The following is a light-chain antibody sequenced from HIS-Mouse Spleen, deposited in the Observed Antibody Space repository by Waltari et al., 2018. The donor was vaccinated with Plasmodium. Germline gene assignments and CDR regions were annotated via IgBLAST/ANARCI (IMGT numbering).Light chain of an antibody. CDR2: AES. CDR1: QSMSNY. CDR3: QQSYSTWT. Sequence: DIQMTQSPSSLSASVGDRVTITCRASQSMSNYLNWYQQKPGKAPKFLVYAESTLQSGVPSRFSGSGSGTDFTLTISSLQPEDFATYYCQQSYSTWTFGQGTKVEIK. J-gene: IGKJ1*01. V-gene: IGKV1-39*01.